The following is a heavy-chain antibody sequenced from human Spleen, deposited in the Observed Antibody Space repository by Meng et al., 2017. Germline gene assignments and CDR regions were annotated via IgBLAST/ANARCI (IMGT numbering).Heavy chain of an antibody. CDR3: ARDPTEVAGTDYGMDV. Sequence: SETLSLTCTVSGGSIRSGSYYWTWIRQHPGKGLEWIGYLYDTGTTFYNPSLKGRVTISVDTSKNQFSLMLTSVTAADTAVYYCARDPTEVAGTDYGMDVWGQGTTVTVSS. V-gene: IGHV4-31*03. CDR2: LYDTGTT. CDR1: GGSIRSGSYY. D-gene: IGHD6-19*01. J-gene: IGHJ6*02.